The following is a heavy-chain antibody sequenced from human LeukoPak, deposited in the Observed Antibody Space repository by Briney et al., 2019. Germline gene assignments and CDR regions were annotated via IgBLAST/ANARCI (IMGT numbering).Heavy chain of an antibody. Sequence: PGGSLRLSCAASGFTFSGYSMNWVRQAPGKGLEWVSSISGTSSYIYYADSVKGRFTISRDNAKNSLYLQMNSLRAEDTAVYYCAREDIYGYSEDYWGQGTLVTVSS. CDR2: ISGTSSYI. CDR1: GFTFSGYS. D-gene: IGHD5-18*01. J-gene: IGHJ4*02. CDR3: AREDIYGYSEDY. V-gene: IGHV3-21*01.